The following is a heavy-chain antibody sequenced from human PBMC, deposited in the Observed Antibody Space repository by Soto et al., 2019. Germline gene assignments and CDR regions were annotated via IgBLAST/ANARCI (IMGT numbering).Heavy chain of an antibody. D-gene: IGHD3-3*01. CDR1: GFTFSSYA. CDR3: ARARYYDFWSGLWSAFDP. CDR2: ISYDGSNK. V-gene: IGHV3-30-3*01. J-gene: IGHJ5*02. Sequence: PGESLKISSAASGFTFSSYAMHWVRQAPGKGLEWVAVISYDGSNKYYADSVKGRFTISRDNSKNTLYLQMNSLRAEDTAVYYCARARYYDFWSGLWSAFDPWGQGTLVTVSS.